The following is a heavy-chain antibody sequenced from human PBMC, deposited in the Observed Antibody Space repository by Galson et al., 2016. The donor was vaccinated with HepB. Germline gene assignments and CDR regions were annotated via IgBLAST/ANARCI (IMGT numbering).Heavy chain of an antibody. V-gene: IGHV3-11*04. CDR3: ARDSSSGYVIDAFDI. CDR2: ISSSSNTI. Sequence: SLRLSCAASGFIFSDYHINWIRQAPGKGLGWISYISSSSNTIHYADSVKGRFTVSRDYAKNSLYLQMNSLSVEDTAVYYCARDSSSGYVIDAFDIWGQGTMVTVSS. D-gene: IGHD5-12*01. CDR1: GFIFSDYH. J-gene: IGHJ3*02.